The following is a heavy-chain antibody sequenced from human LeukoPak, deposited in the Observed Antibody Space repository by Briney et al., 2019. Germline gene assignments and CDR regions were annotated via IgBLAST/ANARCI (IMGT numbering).Heavy chain of an antibody. J-gene: IGHJ6*02. CDR3: AKPGPATTNSYGMDV. CDR1: GFTLSSYS. D-gene: IGHD1-26*01. CDR2: ISSSSSTI. V-gene: IGHV3-21*01. Sequence: GGSLRLSCAASGFTLSSYSMNWVRQAPGKGLEWVSSISSSSSTIFYADSLKGRFTISRDNAKNSLYLQMNSLRAEDTAVYYCAKPGPATTNSYGMDVWGQGTTVTVSS.